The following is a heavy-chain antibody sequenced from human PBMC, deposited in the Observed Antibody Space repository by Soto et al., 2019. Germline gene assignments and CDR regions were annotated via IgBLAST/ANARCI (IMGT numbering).Heavy chain of an antibody. CDR2: ISDYNGNT. Sequence: QAQLVQSGADVKKPGASVKVSCKASGYTFNTHGLSWVRQAPGQGLEWVGWISDYNGNTKSAQKFQGRVSMTTDTPTSTAYLELRSLTFDVSAIYYCARDGGLDPHYGLDLWGQGTAVTVSS. CDR1: GYTFNTHG. CDR3: ARDGGLDPHYGLDL. D-gene: IGHD3-16*01. V-gene: IGHV1-18*01. J-gene: IGHJ6*02.